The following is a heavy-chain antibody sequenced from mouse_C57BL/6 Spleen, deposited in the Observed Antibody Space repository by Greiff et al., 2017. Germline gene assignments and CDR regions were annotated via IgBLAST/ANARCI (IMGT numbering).Heavy chain of an antibody. D-gene: IGHD1-1*01. V-gene: IGHV1-52*01. CDR2: IDPSDSET. CDR1: GYTFTSYW. J-gene: IGHJ2*01. CDR3: ALITTEGYFDY. Sequence: QVHVKQPGAELVRPGSSVKLSCKASGYTFTSYWMHWVKQRPIQGLEWIGNIDPSDSETHYNQKFKDKATLTVDKSSSTAYMQLSSLTSEDSAVYYCALITTEGYFDYWGQGTTLTVSS.